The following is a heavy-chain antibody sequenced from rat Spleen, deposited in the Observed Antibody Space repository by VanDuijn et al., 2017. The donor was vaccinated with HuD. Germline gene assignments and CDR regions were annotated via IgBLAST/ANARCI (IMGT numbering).Heavy chain of an antibody. Sequence: EVQLVESGGGLVQPGRSLKLSCAASGFTFSNYGMAWVCQAPTKGLEWVATINYDGSSTHYRDSVKGRFTISRDNAKNTLHLQMNSLRSEDTATYYCARHEDYGGYSRDYFDYWGQGVMVTVSS. CDR3: ARHEDYGGYSRDYFDY. CDR1: GFTFSNYG. J-gene: IGHJ2*01. V-gene: IGHV5-29*01. D-gene: IGHD1-11*01. CDR2: INYDGSST.